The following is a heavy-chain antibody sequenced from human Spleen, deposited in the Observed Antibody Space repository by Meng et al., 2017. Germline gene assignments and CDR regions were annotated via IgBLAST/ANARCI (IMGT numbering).Heavy chain of an antibody. CDR1: GFTFNSYS. V-gene: IGHV3-21*01. J-gene: IGHJ3*02. D-gene: IGHD3-10*01. CDR2: ISSSGSYI. CDR3: ARFVRGGDYFDT. Sequence: GGSLRLSCAASGFTFNSYSINWVRQSPGKGLEWVSSISSSGSYIYYADSAKGRFTISRDNAKNSLYLEMNSLRAEDTAMYYCARFVRGGDYFDTWGQGTMVTVSS.